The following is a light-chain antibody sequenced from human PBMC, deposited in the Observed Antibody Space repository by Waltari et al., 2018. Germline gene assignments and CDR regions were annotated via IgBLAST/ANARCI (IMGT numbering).Light chain of an antibody. CDR1: SSNIGKNI. Sequence: QSVLTQPPSASGTPGQRVTISCSGSSSNIGKNIVNWYQQHPGTAPKLLTHSNEQRPSGVPDLFSGSKSGTSASLAISGLKSEDEADYYCSAWDDSLNGILVFGGGTKLTVL. V-gene: IGLV1-44*01. J-gene: IGLJ3*02. CDR2: SNE. CDR3: SAWDDSLNGILV.